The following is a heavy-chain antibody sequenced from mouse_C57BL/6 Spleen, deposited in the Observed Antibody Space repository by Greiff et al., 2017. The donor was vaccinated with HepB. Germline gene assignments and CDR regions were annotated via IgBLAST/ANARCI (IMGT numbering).Heavy chain of an antibody. Sequence: QVQLQQPGAELVRPGSSVKLSCKASGYTFTSYWMHWVKQRPIQGLEWIGNIDPSDSETHYNQKFKDKATLTVDKSSSTAYMQLSSLTSEDSAVYYCARGFTYYGSSPAWFAYWGQGTLVTVSA. J-gene: IGHJ3*01. CDR2: IDPSDSET. CDR3: ARGFTYYGSSPAWFAY. CDR1: GYTFTSYW. D-gene: IGHD1-1*01. V-gene: IGHV1-52*01.